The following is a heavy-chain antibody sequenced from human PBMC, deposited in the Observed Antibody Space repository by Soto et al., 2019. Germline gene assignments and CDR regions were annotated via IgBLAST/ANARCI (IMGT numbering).Heavy chain of an antibody. CDR3: ARGPSGDKVDY. Sequence: QVQLQESGPGLVEPSQTVSLTCTVSGGSISSDEYCWSWIRQTPGKGLEWIGHIYNRGSTYSNPSLKSRVTISVATPKNQFSLKLSSVTAADTAVYYCARGPSGDKVDYWGQGTLVTVSS. CDR1: GGSISSDEYC. D-gene: IGHD1-26*01. V-gene: IGHV4-30-4*01. J-gene: IGHJ4*02. CDR2: IYNRGST.